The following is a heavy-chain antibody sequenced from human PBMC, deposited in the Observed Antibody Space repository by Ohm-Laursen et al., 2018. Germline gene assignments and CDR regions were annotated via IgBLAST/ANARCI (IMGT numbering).Heavy chain of an antibody. V-gene: IGHV3-23*01. CDR2: ISGSGGST. CDR3: AKTLGGSIAARRHYYYYYGMDV. Sequence: SLRLSCAASGFTFSSYAMSWVRQAPGKGLEWVSAISGSGGSTYYADSVKGRFTISRDNSKNTLYLQMNSLRAEDTAVYYCAKTLGGSIAARRHYYYYYGMDVWGQGTTVTVSS. J-gene: IGHJ6*02. D-gene: IGHD6-6*01. CDR1: GFTFSSYA.